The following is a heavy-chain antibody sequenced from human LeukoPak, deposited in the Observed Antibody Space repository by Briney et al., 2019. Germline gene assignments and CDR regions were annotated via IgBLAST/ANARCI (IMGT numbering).Heavy chain of an antibody. CDR1: GGTFSTYA. Sequence: GASVKVSCKTSGGTFSTYAMNWVRQAPGQGLEWMGGIIPIFSTPKYAQKFQGRVTITTDESTTTAYMELSSLRSEDTAVYFCATIGYDSSAYPTWGQGTLVTVSS. J-gene: IGHJ5*02. D-gene: IGHD3-22*01. V-gene: IGHV1-69*05. CDR2: IIPIFSTP. CDR3: ATIGYDSSAYPT.